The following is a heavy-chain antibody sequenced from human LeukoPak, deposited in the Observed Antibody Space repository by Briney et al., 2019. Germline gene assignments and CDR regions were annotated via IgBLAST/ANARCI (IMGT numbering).Heavy chain of an antibody. CDR2: IYPGDSDT. J-gene: IGHJ3*02. D-gene: IGHD3-22*01. CDR1: GYSFTSYW. Sequence: GESLQISCKGSGYSFTSYWIGWVRQVPGKGLEWMGIIYPGDSDTRYSPSFQGQVTISADKSISTAYLQWSSLKASDTAMYYCARETSYYYDSSGAFDIWGQGTMVTVSS. CDR3: ARETSYYYDSSGAFDI. V-gene: IGHV5-51*01.